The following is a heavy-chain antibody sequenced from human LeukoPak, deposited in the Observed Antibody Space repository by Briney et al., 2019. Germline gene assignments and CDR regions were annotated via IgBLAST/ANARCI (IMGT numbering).Heavy chain of an antibody. J-gene: IGHJ4*02. V-gene: IGHV3-64*01. CDR2: ISSSGGST. CDR1: GFTFSSYS. Sequence: GGSLRLSCAASGFTFSSYSMHWVRQAPGKGLEYVLAISSSGGSTYYANSVKGRFTISRDNSKNTLYLQMGSLRAEDMAVYYCARTYCSSTSCLVDYWGQGTLVTVSS. D-gene: IGHD2-2*01. CDR3: ARTYCSSTSCLVDY.